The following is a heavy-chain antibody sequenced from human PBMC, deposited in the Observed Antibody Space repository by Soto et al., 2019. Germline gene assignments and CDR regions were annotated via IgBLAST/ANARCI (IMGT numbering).Heavy chain of an antibody. CDR2: IIPIFGTA. CDR3: ARDGEYCSGGSCYSWWFDP. D-gene: IGHD2-15*01. CDR1: GGTFSSYA. J-gene: IGHJ5*02. V-gene: IGHV1-69*05. Sequence: GASVKVSCKASGGTFSSYAISWVRQAPGQGLEWMGGIIPIFGTANYAQKFQGRVTMTRDTSTSTVYMELSSLRSEDTAVYYCARDGEYCSGGSCYSWWFDPWGQGTLVTVSP.